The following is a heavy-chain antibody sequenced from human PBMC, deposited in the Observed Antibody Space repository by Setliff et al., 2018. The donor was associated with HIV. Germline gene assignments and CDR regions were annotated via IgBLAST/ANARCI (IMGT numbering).Heavy chain of an antibody. J-gene: IGHJ4*02. CDR1: GPSINIHY. V-gene: IGHV4-59*11. CDR2: IYSTGST. Sequence: PSETLSLTCTVSGPSINIHYWSWIRQSPGKAFEWIGYIYSTGSTNYNPSLQSRVTISMVASRNQFSLKVTSVTAADTAVCYCAKGAGFYGDYTFDHWGQGRQVT. D-gene: IGHD4-17*01. CDR3: AKGAGFYGDYTFDH.